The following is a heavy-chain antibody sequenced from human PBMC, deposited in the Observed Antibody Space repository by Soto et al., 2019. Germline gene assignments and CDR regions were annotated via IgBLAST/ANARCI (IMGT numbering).Heavy chain of an antibody. Sequence: QVQLVQSGAEVKKPGASVKVSCKTSGYTFTSYHISWVRQAPGQGLEWMGWISANNPNTNYAQKFQGRSTTTTDTFTRTAYVELRSQRSDDTAVYYCARDTPPADHWGQGTLVTVSS. CDR1: GYTFTSYH. J-gene: IGHJ5*02. V-gene: IGHV1-18*01. CDR3: ARDTPPADH. CDR2: ISANNPNT.